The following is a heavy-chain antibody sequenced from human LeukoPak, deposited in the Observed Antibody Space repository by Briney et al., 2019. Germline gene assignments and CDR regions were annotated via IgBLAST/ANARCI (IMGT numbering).Heavy chain of an antibody. CDR1: GYSISSGYY. Sequence: SETLSLTCTVSGYSISSGYYWGWIRQPPGKGLEWIGSIYHSGSTYYNPSLKSRVTISVDTSKNQFSLKLSSVTAADTAVYYCARVMAPGGIDPWGQGTLVTVSS. CDR2: IYHSGST. J-gene: IGHJ5*02. V-gene: IGHV4-38-2*02. D-gene: IGHD3-16*01. CDR3: ARVMAPGGIDP.